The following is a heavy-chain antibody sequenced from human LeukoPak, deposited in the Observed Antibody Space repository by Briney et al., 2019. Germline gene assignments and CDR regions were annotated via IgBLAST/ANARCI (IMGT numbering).Heavy chain of an antibody. CDR2: VSYDGTNK. V-gene: IGHV3-30*18. Sequence: PGRSLSLSCAASGFSFKNYGMHWVRQVPGKGLEWVSVVSYDGTNKYYADSVKGRFTISRDNSKNTLYLQMYSLRAEDTAVYYCAKGTLDIVVVPAAPKVYYFDYWGQGTLVTVSS. CDR3: AKGTLDIVVVPAAPKVYYFDY. J-gene: IGHJ4*02. CDR1: GFSFKNYG. D-gene: IGHD2-2*01.